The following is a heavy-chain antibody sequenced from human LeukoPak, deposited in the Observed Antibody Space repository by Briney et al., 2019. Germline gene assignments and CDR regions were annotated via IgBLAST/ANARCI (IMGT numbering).Heavy chain of an antibody. V-gene: IGHV3-30*18. Sequence: PGGSLRLSCAASGFTFSSYGMHWVRQAPGKGLEWVAVISYDGSNKYYADSVKGRFTISRDNSKNTLYLQMNSLRAEDTAVYYCAKAVNSGSYYQRSGHFDYWGQGPLVTVSS. CDR2: ISYDGSNK. CDR3: AKAVNSGSYYQRSGHFDY. CDR1: GFTFSSYG. J-gene: IGHJ4*02. D-gene: IGHD1-26*01.